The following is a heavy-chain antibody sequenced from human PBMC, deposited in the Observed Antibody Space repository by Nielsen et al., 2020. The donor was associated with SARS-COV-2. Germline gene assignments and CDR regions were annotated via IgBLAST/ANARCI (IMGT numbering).Heavy chain of an antibody. J-gene: IGHJ5*02. V-gene: IGHV3-15*01. D-gene: IGHD1-1*01. CDR3: ATSTRSLLLSIS. Sequence: WIRQPPGKGLEWVGHIKTKNEGETTDYADPVQGRFIISRDDSKKTLYLQMNSLKTEDTGVYFCATSTRSLLLSISWGQGSLVTVSS. CDR2: IKTKNEGETT.